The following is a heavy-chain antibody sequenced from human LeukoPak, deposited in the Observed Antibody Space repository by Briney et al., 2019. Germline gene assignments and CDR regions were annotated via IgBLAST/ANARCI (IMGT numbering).Heavy chain of an antibody. CDR2: IYHSGST. J-gene: IGHJ4*02. V-gene: IGHV4-4*02. D-gene: IGHD6-19*01. CDR3: ARQGDSGWYYFDY. Sequence: SETLSLTCAVSGGSISSSNWWSWVRQPPGKGLEWIGEIYHSGSTNYNPSLKSRVTISVDKSKNQFSLKLTSVTAADTAAYYCARQGDSGWYYFDYWGQGTLVTASS. CDR1: GGSISSSNW.